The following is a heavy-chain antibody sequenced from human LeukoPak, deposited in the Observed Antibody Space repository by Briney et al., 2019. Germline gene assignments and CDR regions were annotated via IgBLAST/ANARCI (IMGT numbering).Heavy chain of an antibody. CDR2: IYYSGSS. J-gene: IGHJ5*02. Sequence: SESLSLTCTVYGGSVSGGSYYWSWIRQPPGKGLEWIGYIYYSGSSSYNPSLKTRVTISVDTSKNQFSLKLSSVTAADTAVYYCARGRSGGDWFDPWGQRTMVAASS. D-gene: IGHD3-10*01. CDR3: ARGRSGGDWFDP. CDR1: GGSVSGGSYY. V-gene: IGHV4-61*01.